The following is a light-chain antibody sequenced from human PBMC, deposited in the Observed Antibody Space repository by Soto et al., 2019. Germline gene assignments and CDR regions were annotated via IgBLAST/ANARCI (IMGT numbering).Light chain of an antibody. J-gene: IGKJ4*01. CDR3: QQSYNTPLT. CDR1: QDITKY. Sequence: DIQMTQSPSSLSASVGDRVSITCRASQDITKYLNWYQQKPGKAPSHLIYGASSLQSGVPSRFSGSGSGTDFTLTISSLHPEDFATYFCQQSYNTPLTFGGGTNLEMK. CDR2: GAS. V-gene: IGKV1-39*01.